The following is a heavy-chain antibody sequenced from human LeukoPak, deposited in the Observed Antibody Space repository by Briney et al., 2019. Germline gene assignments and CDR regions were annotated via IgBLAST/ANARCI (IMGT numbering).Heavy chain of an antibody. CDR1: GGSISSYY. CDR3: ARGGSSWYADY. Sequence: SETLSLTCTVSGGSISSYYWSWIRQPPEKGLEWIGYIHYSGSTSYNPSLKSRVTMSVDTSKNQFSLKVSSVTAADTAVYYCARGGSSWYADYWGQGTLVTVSS. V-gene: IGHV4-59*01. J-gene: IGHJ4*02. CDR2: IHYSGST. D-gene: IGHD6-13*01.